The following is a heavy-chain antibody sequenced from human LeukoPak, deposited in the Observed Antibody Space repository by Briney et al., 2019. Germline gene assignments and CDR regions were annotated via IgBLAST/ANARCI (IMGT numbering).Heavy chain of an antibody. Sequence: GGSLRLSCEAPGFSFSSYSSFSSYSMNWVRQAPGKGLEWVSSISYNPSYTYYADSVKGRFTISRDNAKNSLYLQMNSLRAEDTAVYYCATPGKLPNYYYYMDVWGKGTTVTVSS. CDR1: GFSFSSYSSFSSYS. CDR3: ATPGKLPNYYYYMDV. J-gene: IGHJ6*03. V-gene: IGHV3-21*01. D-gene: IGHD2-15*01. CDR2: ISYNPSYT.